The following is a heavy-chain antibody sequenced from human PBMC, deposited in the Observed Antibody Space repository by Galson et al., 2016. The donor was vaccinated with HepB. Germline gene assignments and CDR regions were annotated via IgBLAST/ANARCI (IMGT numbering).Heavy chain of an antibody. CDR2: IDSGGGGRT. V-gene: IGHV3-23*01. J-gene: IGHJ5*02. CDR3: AKGGFRLLDT. Sequence: SLRLSCAASGFTFKNFGMTWVRQAPGGGLDWVSSIDSGGGGRTYYADSVKGRFIISRDNSKTALYLQMNSLRAEDTAVYYCAKGGFRLLDTWGQGTLVTVSS. D-gene: IGHD3-10*01. CDR1: GFTFKNFG.